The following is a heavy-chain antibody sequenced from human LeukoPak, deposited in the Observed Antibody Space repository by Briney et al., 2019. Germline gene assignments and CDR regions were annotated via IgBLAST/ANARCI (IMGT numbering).Heavy chain of an antibody. V-gene: IGHV4-34*01. CDR1: GESFSGYY. CDR3: ASRRITMVRGVITRPYYYYGMDV. J-gene: IGHJ6*02. CDR2: INHSGST. Sequence: PSETLSLTCAVYGESFSGYYWSWIRQPPGKGLEWIGEINHSGSTNYNPSLKSRVTISVDTSKNQFSLKLSSVTAADTAVYYCASRRITMVRGVITRPYYYYGMDVWGQGTTVTVSS. D-gene: IGHD3-10*01.